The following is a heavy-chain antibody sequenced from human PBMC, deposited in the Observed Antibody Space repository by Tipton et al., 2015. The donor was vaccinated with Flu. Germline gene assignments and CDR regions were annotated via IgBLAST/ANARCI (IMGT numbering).Heavy chain of an antibody. D-gene: IGHD6-13*01. CDR1: GGTFSSYA. Sequence: QSGPEVKKPGSSVKVSCKASGGTFSSYAISWVRQAPGQGLEWMGGIIPIFGTANYAQKFQGRVTITADESTSTAYMELRSLRSDDTAVYYCARDLGYSSSSHPDYWGQGTLVTVSS. V-gene: IGHV1-69*01. CDR2: IIPIFGTA. CDR3: ARDLGYSSSSHPDY. J-gene: IGHJ4*02.